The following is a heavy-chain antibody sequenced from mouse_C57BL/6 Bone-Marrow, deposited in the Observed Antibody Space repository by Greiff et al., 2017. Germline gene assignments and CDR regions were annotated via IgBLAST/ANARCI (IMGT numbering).Heavy chain of an antibody. CDR1: GYTFTSYW. CDR2: LDPSDSYP. J-gene: IGHJ4*01. D-gene: IGHD1-1*01. CDR3: AREGPYGSPLMDY. Sequence: QVQLQQPGAELVKPGASVKLSCKASGYTFTSYWMQWVKQRPGQGLEWIGELDPSDSYPNYNQKFKGKATFTVDTSSSTAYMQLSSLTSEDSAVYYCAREGPYGSPLMDYWGQGTSVTVSS. V-gene: IGHV1-50*01.